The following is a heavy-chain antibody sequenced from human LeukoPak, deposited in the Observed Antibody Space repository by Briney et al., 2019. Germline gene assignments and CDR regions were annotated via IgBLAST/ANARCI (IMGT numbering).Heavy chain of an antibody. D-gene: IGHD5-12*01. Sequence: ASVKVSCKASGYTFTGYYMHWVRQAPGQGLEWMGWIHPTSGGTKYGQNFQGRVTLTRDTSISTAYMELSRLRSDDTAVYYCAANKFMRGYSGPTIVDYWGQGTLVTVSS. J-gene: IGHJ4*02. V-gene: IGHV1-2*02. CDR3: AANKFMRGYSGPTIVDY. CDR2: IHPTSGGT. CDR1: GYTFTGYY.